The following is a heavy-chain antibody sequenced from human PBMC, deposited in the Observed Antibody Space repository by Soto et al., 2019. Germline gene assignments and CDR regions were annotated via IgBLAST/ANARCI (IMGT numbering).Heavy chain of an antibody. J-gene: IGHJ5*02. Sequence: QVQLQESGPGLVKPSETLSLTCTVSGGSISTYYWAWIRQPPGKGLEWIGYVHYSGTTNYKPSLKSRVTMSVDTSKNQFSLKLRSVTAADTAVYYCARGKIIGPWGQGTLVTVSS. CDR3: ARGKIIGP. D-gene: IGHD3-3*01. V-gene: IGHV4-59*01. CDR2: VHYSGTT. CDR1: GGSISTYY.